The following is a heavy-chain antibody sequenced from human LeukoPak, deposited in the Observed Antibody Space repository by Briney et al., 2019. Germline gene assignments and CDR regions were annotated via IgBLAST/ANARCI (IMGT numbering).Heavy chain of an antibody. J-gene: IGHJ4*02. D-gene: IGHD3-16*01. CDR2: IDEDGSEK. CDR1: GITFTRHW. CDR3: APEPSYDVKS. Sequence: PGGSLRLSCAASGITFTRHWMSWVRQAPGKGLEWVANIDEDGSEKNYLNSVKGRFTISRDNAKNSWYLQMNSLRADDTATYCCAPEPSYDVKSWGQGILVSVSS. V-gene: IGHV3-7*01.